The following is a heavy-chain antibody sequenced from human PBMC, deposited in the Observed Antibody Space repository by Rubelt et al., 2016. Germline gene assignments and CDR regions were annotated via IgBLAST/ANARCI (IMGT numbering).Heavy chain of an antibody. CDR1: GFTFSSYA. CDR3: ARAPGVRYSYNDY. J-gene: IGHJ4*02. Sequence: EVQLVESGGGLVQPGGSLRLSCAASGFTFSSYAMSWVRQAPGKGLEWVSAISGSGGSTYYADSVKGRFTISRDNAKNSLYLQMNSLRAEDTAVYYCARAPGVRYSYNDYWGQGTLVTVSS. V-gene: IGHV3-23*04. D-gene: IGHD5-18*01. CDR2: ISGSGGST.